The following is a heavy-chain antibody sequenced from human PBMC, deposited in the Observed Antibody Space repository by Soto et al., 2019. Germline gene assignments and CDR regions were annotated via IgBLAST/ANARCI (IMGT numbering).Heavy chain of an antibody. CDR2: IRNEPKGYTT. CDR1: GFTFSDHY. D-gene: IGHD6-13*01. V-gene: IGHV3-72*01. J-gene: IGHJ4*02. Sequence: EVQLVESGGGLVQPGGSLRLSCAASGFTFSDHYMDWVRQAPGKGLEWVGRIRNEPKGYTTDYADSVKGRFTISRYDSENSLYLQMNNLKTEDTAVYYCVRNLAAGGTFYFDYWGQGALVTVSS. CDR3: VRNLAAGGTFYFDY.